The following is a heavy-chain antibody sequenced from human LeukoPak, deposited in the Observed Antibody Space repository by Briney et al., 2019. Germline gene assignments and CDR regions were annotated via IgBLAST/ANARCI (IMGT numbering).Heavy chain of an antibody. V-gene: IGHV1-46*01. CDR1: GYTFTSYY. J-gene: IGHJ4*02. Sequence: ASVKVSYKASGYTFTSYYMHWVRQAPGQGLEWMGIINPSGGSTSYAQKFQGRVTMTRDTSTSTVYMELSSLRSEDTAVYYCARLIVATNSVDYWGQGTLVTVSS. D-gene: IGHD5-12*01. CDR2: INPSGGST. CDR3: ARLIVATNSVDY.